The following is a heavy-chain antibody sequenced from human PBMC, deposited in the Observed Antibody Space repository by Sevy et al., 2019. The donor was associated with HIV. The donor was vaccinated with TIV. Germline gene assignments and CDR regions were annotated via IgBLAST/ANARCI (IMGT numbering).Heavy chain of an antibody. Sequence: ASVKVSCKTSGGNFNSYALTWVRQAPGQGLEWMGGIIPIFNTPHYAQKFQGRVTITADKSTGTAYMELTSLRSDDTAVYYCANGDSYSERHYAMDVWGQGTTVTVSS. V-gene: IGHV1-69*06. CDR2: IIPIFNTP. CDR3: ANGDSYSERHYAMDV. J-gene: IGHJ6*02. D-gene: IGHD5-12*01. CDR1: GGNFNSYA.